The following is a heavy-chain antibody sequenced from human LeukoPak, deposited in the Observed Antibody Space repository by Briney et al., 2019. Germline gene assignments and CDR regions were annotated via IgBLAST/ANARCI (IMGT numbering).Heavy chain of an antibody. D-gene: IGHD3-10*01. CDR2: MHYSGNT. CDR3: ARVLLWFGEPTFDY. V-gene: IGHV4-59*11. CDR1: GGSISGHY. J-gene: IGHJ4*02. Sequence: SETLSLTCTVSGGSISGHYWSWIRQSPGKGLEWIGFMHYSGNTNSNPSLRSRVTISMDTSKNHFSLKLSSVTAADTAVYYCARVLLWFGEPTFDYWGQGTLVTVSS.